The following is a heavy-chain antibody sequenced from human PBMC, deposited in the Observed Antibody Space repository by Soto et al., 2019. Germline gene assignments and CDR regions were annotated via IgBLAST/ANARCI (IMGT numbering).Heavy chain of an antibody. CDR1: GFTFSSYW. CDR3: SRDNHWSNDS. CDR2: IKPDGSRT. Sequence: GGSLRLSCAASGFTFSSYWMHWVRQAPGEGLVWVSYIKPDGSRTKDADSVKGRFTISRDNARNTLYLRMNSLRAEDTAVYYCSRDNHWSNDSWGRGTLVTVSS. V-gene: IGHV3-74*03. J-gene: IGHJ4*02. D-gene: IGHD2-8*02.